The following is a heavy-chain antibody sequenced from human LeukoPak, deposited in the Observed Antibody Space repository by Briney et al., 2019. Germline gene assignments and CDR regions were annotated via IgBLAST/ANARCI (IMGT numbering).Heavy chain of an antibody. Sequence: PSQTLSLTCTVSGDSINSGNNYWSWIRQPAGKGPKWIGHIYSSGTTNYNPSLKSRATMSVDTSKTQFSLELTSVTAADTAVYYCAREAGSYDSSGYYSLYYSFDYWGQGTLVTVSS. V-gene: IGHV4-61*09. D-gene: IGHD3-22*01. J-gene: IGHJ4*02. CDR3: AREAGSYDSSGYYSLYYSFDY. CDR1: GDSINSGNNY. CDR2: IYSSGTT.